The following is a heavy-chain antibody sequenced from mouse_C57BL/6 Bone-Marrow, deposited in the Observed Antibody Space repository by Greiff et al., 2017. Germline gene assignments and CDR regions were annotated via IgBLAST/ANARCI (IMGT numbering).Heavy chain of an antibody. CDR1: GYSFTDYN. J-gene: IGHJ4*01. Sequence: VQLQQSGPELVKPGASVKISCKASGYSFTDYNMNWVKQSNGKSLEWIGVINPNYGTTSYNEKFKGKATLTVDQSSSTAYMQLTSLTSEDSAVXYGAGGWAYGYDYYYAMDYWGQGTSVTVSS. D-gene: IGHD2-2*01. CDR3: AGGWAYGYDYYYAMDY. CDR2: INPNYGTT. V-gene: IGHV1-39*01.